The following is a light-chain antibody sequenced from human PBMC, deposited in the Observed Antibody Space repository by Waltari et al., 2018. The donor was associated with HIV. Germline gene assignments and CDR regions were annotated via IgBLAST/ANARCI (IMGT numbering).Light chain of an antibody. CDR3: HQRSHWLS. J-gene: IGKJ4*01. CDR1: HSVSSY. CDR2: DAS. Sequence: EIVLTQSPATLSLSPGERATLSCRASHSVSSYLAWYQQRPGQAPRLLSYDASIRAAGIPARFSGRGSGTDFTLTINNLEPEDFAVYYCHQRSHWLSFGGGTKVEIK. V-gene: IGKV3-11*01.